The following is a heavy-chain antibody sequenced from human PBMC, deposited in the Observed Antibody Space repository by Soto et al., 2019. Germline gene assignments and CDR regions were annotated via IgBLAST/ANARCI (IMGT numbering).Heavy chain of an antibody. CDR3: ARRRMYGDAFDY. CDR2: IYYSGST. V-gene: IGHV4-39*01. D-gene: IGHD4-17*01. J-gene: IGHJ4*02. Sequence: SETLSLTCTVSGGSISSSSYYWGWIRQPPGKGLEWIGSIYYSGSTYYNPSLKSRVTISVGTSKNQFSLKLSSVTAADTAVYYCARRRMYGDAFDYWGQGTLVTVSS. CDR1: GGSISSSSYY.